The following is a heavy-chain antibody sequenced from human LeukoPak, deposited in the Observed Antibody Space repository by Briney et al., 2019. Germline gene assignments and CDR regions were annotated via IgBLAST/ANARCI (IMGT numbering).Heavy chain of an antibody. CDR1: GGSFSSYG. CDR3: AREGPVGTDGF. CDR2: RIPILGTT. J-gene: IGHJ1*01. D-gene: IGHD5-24*01. Sequence: ALVRVSCKAFGGSFSSYGISWVRQAPGQGLEWMGGRIPILGTTNLAQKFQGRLTITADESTSTAYMELNGLRVDDTAVYYCAREGPVGTDGFWGPGTLVTVSS. V-gene: IGHV1-69*13.